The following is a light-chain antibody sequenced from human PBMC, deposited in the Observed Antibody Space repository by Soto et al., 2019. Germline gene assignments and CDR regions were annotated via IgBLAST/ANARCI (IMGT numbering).Light chain of an antibody. CDR3: QQYNSYSIT. CDR2: TAS. V-gene: IGKV1-9*01. CDR1: QGISSY. J-gene: IGKJ5*01. Sequence: DIHLTQSPSFLSASLGDRVTITCRASQGISSYLAWYQQKPGKAPKLLISTASTLQSGVPSRFSGSGSGTEFTLTISSLQPDDFATYYCQQYNSYSITFGQGTRLEIK.